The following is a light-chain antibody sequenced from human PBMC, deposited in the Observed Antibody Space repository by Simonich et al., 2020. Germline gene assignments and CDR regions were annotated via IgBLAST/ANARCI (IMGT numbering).Light chain of an antibody. Sequence: QSALTQPASVSGSPGQSITISCTGTSSDVGGYNYVSWYQQHPGKAPKLIISDVSKRPSGVSNRFCGSKSGNTAALTISGLQAEDEADYYCSSYTSSSTVVFGGGTKLTVL. V-gene: IGLV2-14*01. CDR2: DVS. CDR3: SSYTSSSTVV. CDR1: SSDVGGYNY. J-gene: IGLJ2*01.